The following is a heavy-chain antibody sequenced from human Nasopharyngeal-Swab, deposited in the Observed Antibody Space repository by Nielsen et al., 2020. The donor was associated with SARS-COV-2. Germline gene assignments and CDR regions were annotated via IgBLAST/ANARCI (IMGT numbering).Heavy chain of an antibody. V-gene: IGHV3-23*03. CDR2: IYSGGSST. D-gene: IGHD5-18*01. CDR3: ARDRGVDTATFDY. Sequence: GGSLRLSCAASGFTFSSYAMSWVRQAPGKGLEWVSVIYSGGSSTYYADSVKGRFTISRDNSKNTLYLQMNSLRAEDTAVCYCARDRGVDTATFDYWGQGTLVTVSS. CDR1: GFTFSSYA. J-gene: IGHJ4*02.